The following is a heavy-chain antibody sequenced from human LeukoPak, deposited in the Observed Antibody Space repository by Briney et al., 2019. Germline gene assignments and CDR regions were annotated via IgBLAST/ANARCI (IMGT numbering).Heavy chain of an antibody. CDR3: ARATLNTRNAFDI. J-gene: IGHJ3*02. D-gene: IGHD2-15*01. CDR2: IKSDGSTT. V-gene: IGHV3-74*01. Sequence: PGGSLRLSCAASKFTFSNYWIHSVRQAPGKGLVWVSRIKSDGSTTYYAESVKGRFTISRDTAKNTLYLQMDSLRAEDTAVYYCARATLNTRNAFDIWGQGTMVTVSS. CDR1: KFTFSNYW.